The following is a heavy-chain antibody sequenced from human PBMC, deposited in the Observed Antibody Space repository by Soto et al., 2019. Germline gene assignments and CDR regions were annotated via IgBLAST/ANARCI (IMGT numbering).Heavy chain of an antibody. CDR3: ARNRWGIYSFAS. V-gene: IGHV1-69*01. J-gene: IGHJ5*02. Sequence: QVQLVQSGAEVKNPGSSVKVSCKSSGGVFRNYAINWVPQAPGQGHEWMGGIIPVFGTADYPQEFQGRVTITADESTTTVSMELTSLKTEATVVSFCARNRWGIYSFASCGPGNRVTV. CDR1: GGVFRNYA. CDR2: IIPVFGTA. D-gene: IGHD1-26*01.